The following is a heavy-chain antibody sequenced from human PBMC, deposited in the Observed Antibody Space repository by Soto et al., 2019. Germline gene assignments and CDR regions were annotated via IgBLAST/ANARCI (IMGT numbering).Heavy chain of an antibody. V-gene: IGHV2-70*11. D-gene: IGHD5-12*01. CDR2: IDWDDDK. CDR1: GFSLSTSGMC. Sequence: SGPTLVNPTQTLTLTCTFSGFSLSTSGMCVSWIRQPPGKALEWLARIDWDDDKYYSTSLKTRLTISKDTSKNQVVLTMTNMDPVDTATYYCARTTASGYDFVYYYYGMDVWGQGTTVTVSS. J-gene: IGHJ6*02. CDR3: ARTTASGYDFVYYYYGMDV.